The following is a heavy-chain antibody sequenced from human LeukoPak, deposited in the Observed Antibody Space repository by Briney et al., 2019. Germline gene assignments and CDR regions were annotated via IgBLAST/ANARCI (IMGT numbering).Heavy chain of an antibody. CDR1: GFTFSSYG. V-gene: IGHV3-30*03. CDR3: ARDVPVRGYSYGPDFDY. Sequence: GGSLRLSCAASGFTFSSYGMHWVRQAPGKGLEWVAVISYDGSNKYYADSVKGRFTISRDNSKNTLYLQMNSLRAEDTAVYYCARDVPVRGYSYGPDFDYWGQGTLVTVSS. CDR2: ISYDGSNK. J-gene: IGHJ4*02. D-gene: IGHD5-18*01.